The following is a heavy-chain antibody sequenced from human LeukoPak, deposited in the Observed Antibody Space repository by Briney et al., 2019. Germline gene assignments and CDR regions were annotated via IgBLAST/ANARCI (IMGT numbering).Heavy chain of an antibody. V-gene: IGHV3-9*01. J-gene: IGHJ1*01. CDR1: GFTFDDYA. Sequence: GGSLRLSCAASGFTFDDYAKHWVRQAPGKGLEWVSGISWNSGSIGYADSVKGRFTISRDNAKNSLYLQMNSLRAEDTALYYCAKDNGYNYKYFQHWGQGTLVTVSS. CDR3: AKDNGYNYKYFQH. D-gene: IGHD5-24*01. CDR2: ISWNSGSI.